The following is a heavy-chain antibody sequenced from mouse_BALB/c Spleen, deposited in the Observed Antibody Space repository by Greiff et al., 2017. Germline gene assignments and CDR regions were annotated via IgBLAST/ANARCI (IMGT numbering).Heavy chain of an antibody. CDR3: EVPYGNYEEDY. CDR2: IDPANGNT. V-gene: IGHV14-3*02. CDR1: GFNIKDTY. Sequence: DVKLVESGAELVKPGASVKLSCTASGFNIKDTYMHWVKQRPEQGLEWIGRIDPANGNTKYDPKFQGKATITADTSSNTAYLQLSSLTSEDTAVYYCEVPYGNYEEDYWGQGTTLTVSS. D-gene: IGHD2-1*01. J-gene: IGHJ2*01.